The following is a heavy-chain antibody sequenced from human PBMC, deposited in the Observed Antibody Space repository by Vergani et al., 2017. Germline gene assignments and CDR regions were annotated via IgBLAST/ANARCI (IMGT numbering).Heavy chain of an antibody. J-gene: IGHJ4*02. D-gene: IGHD1-1*01. Sequence: VQMVESGGGVVQPGRSLRLSCAVSGFRFSDYGMHWVRQAPGRGLEWVSAISGSGGSTYYADSVKGRFTISRDNSKNTLFLQMHSLRVEDTALYYCAKFPLNITTPDRGDFWGQGSLVTVSS. CDR2: ISGSGGST. CDR1: GFRFSDYG. CDR3: AKFPLNITTPDRGDF. V-gene: IGHV3-23*04.